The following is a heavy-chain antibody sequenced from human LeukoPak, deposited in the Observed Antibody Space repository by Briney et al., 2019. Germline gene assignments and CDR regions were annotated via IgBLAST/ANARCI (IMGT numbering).Heavy chain of an antibody. Sequence: PSQTLSLTCTVSGGSISSGSYYWSWIRQPAGKGLEWIGRIYTSGSTNYNPSLKSRVTISVDTSKNQFSLKLSSVTAADTAVYYCARDGIVGATYYCYYMDVWGKGTTVTISS. J-gene: IGHJ6*03. CDR1: GGSISSGSYY. V-gene: IGHV4-61*02. CDR2: IYTSGST. D-gene: IGHD1-26*01. CDR3: ARDGIVGATYYCYYMDV.